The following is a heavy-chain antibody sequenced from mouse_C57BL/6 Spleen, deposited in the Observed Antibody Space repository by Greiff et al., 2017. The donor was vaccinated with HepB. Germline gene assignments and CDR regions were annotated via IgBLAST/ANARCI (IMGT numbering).Heavy chain of an antibody. CDR3: ARLIYYGNYAWFAY. V-gene: IGHV1-26*01. Sequence: EVQLQQSGPELVKPGASVKISCKASGYTFTDYYMNWVKQSHGKSLEWIGDINPNNGGTSYNQKFKGKATLTVDKSSSTAYMELRSLTSEDSAVYYCARLIYYGNYAWFAYWGQRTLVTVSA. D-gene: IGHD2-1*01. J-gene: IGHJ3*01. CDR1: GYTFTDYY. CDR2: INPNNGGT.